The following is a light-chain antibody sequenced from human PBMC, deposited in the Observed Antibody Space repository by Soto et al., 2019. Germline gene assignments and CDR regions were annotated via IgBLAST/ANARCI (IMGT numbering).Light chain of an antibody. CDR2: WAS. J-gene: IGKJ1*01. CDR3: QQYYRPWT. V-gene: IGKV4-1*01. CDR1: QSVLYSSNNKNY. Sequence: DIVMTQSPDSLAVSLCERATSNCKSSQSVLYSSNNKNYLAWYQQKPGQPPKLLIYWASTRESGVPDPFSGSRCGTDFTLTISSLQAEDVAVYYCQQYYRPWTFGEGTRLELK.